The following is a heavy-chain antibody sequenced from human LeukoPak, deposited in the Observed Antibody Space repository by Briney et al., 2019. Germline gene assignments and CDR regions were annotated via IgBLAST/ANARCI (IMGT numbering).Heavy chain of an antibody. D-gene: IGHD3-22*01. CDR2: MNPNSGNT. CDR1: GYTFTSYD. J-gene: IGHJ6*02. CDR3: AIDYYDSSGLYYYYYYGMDV. Sequence: ASVKVSCKASGYTFTSYDINWVRQATGQGLEWMGWMNPNSGNTGHAQKFQGRVTMTRNTSISTAYMELSSLRSEDTAVYYCAIDYYDSSGLYYYYYYGMDVWGQGTTVTVSS. V-gene: IGHV1-8*01.